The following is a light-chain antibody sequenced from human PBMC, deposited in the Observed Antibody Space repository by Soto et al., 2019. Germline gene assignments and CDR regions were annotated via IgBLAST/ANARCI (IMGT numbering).Light chain of an antibody. CDR1: QSVSSD. Sequence: EIVLTQSPATLSLSPGERATLSCRASQSVSSDLAWYQQKPGQAPRLLIYDASNRATGIPARFSGSGSGTDFTLTISSLEPEGFAVYYCQQRSNWPTFGGGTKVEIK. V-gene: IGKV3-11*01. J-gene: IGKJ4*01. CDR3: QQRSNWPT. CDR2: DAS.